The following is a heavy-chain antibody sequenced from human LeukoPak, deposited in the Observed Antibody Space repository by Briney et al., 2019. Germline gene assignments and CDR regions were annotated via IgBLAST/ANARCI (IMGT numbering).Heavy chain of an antibody. D-gene: IGHD6-25*01. V-gene: IGHV3-48*02. Sequence: PGGSLRLSCTASGFTFSDYTMNWVRQAPGKGLAWVSSISSTSSTIYYADSVKGRFTISRDNARNSLYLQMNSLRDEDTAVYYCARAAAADFWGQGTQVTVSS. CDR2: ISSTSSTI. J-gene: IGHJ4*02. CDR3: ARAAAADF. CDR1: GFTFSDYT.